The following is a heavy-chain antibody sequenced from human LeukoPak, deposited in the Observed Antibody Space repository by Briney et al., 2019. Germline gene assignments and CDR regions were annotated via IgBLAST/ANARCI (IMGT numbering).Heavy chain of an antibody. Sequence: GGSLRLSCAASGFTFSSYNMKWVRQAPGKGLEWVAATSGSGVNSYYADSVRGRFTISRDNSQKTLYLQMDSLRAEDTALYYCAKEYSGYDFDYWGQGTLVTVSS. J-gene: IGHJ4*02. CDR3: AKEYSGYDFDY. CDR2: TSGSGVNS. V-gene: IGHV3-23*01. CDR1: GFTFSSYN. D-gene: IGHD5-12*01.